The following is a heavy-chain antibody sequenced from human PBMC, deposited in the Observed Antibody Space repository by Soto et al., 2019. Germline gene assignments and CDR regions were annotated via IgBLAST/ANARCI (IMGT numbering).Heavy chain of an antibody. J-gene: IGHJ3*02. CDR1: GYSFSFCW. V-gene: IGHV5-51*01. CDR2: MYPDDSDI. D-gene: IGHD3-22*01. CDR3: ATAYVYDFENSNYYRDAFDI. Sequence: PGESLKISCKASGYSFSFCWIGWVRQMPGKGLEWMAIMYPDDSDIRYSPSFEAHVTISADKSTSTAFLQWSSLKASDTAMYYCATAYVYDFENSNYYRDAFDIWGQGTLVTVSS.